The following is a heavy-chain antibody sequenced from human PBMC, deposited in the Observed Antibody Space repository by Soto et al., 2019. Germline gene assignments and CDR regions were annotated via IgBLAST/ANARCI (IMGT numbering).Heavy chain of an antibody. CDR1: GCTFSSYA. CDR2: IIPIFGTA. D-gene: IGHD5-12*01. V-gene: IGHV1-69*13. Sequence: SVKVSCKASGCTFSSYAISWVRHAPGQGLEWMGGIIPIFGTANYAQKFQGRVTITADESTSTAYMELSSLRSEDPAVYYCALKGDIVATIPSLGMDVWGQGTTVTVSS. CDR3: ALKGDIVATIPSLGMDV. J-gene: IGHJ6*02.